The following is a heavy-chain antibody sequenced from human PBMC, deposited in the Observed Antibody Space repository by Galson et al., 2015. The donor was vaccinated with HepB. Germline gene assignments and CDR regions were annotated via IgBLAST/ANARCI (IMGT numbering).Heavy chain of an antibody. D-gene: IGHD3-10*01. CDR3: ASRHSYFRSGTWYNVSDY. Sequence: SVKVSCKASGYTFTSYGISWVRQAPGQGLEWMGWISTYNGNTNYAQKFQGRVTMTTDTSTSTAYMELRSLRSDDTAVYYCASRHSYFRSGTWYNVSDYWGQGTLVTVSP. V-gene: IGHV1-18*04. CDR1: GYTFTSYG. CDR2: ISTYNGNT. J-gene: IGHJ4*02.